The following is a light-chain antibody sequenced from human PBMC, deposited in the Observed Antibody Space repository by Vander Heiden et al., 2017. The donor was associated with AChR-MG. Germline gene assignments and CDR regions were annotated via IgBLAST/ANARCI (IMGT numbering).Light chain of an antibody. V-gene: IGKV1-39*01. CDR2: VAS. CDR1: QNIGNY. J-gene: IGKJ1*01. CDR3: QQIYSSPRT. Sequence: DIQLTPSPSSLSASVGDRVTITCRASQNIGNYLNWYQQKPGKAPNLLIYVASSLQTGVPSRFTGSGSGTDFTLTINSLQPEDFATYCCQQIYSSPRTFGQGTKVEIK.